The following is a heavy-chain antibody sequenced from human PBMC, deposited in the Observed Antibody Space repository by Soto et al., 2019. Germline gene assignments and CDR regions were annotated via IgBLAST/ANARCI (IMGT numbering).Heavy chain of an antibody. CDR3: TRHPFNTRADSHFDL. CDR2: IKEAGSEK. J-gene: IGHJ2*01. CDR1: GFTFSRYW. D-gene: IGHD3-3*01. V-gene: IGHV3-7*04. Sequence: ELQLVESGGGLVQPGGSLRLSCAASGFTFSRYWMSWVRQAPGKGLEWVANIKEAGSEKFYVDSVKGRFTISRDNAKNSLYLQMNSLRAEDTAVYYCTRHPFNTRADSHFDLWGRGTLVTVSS.